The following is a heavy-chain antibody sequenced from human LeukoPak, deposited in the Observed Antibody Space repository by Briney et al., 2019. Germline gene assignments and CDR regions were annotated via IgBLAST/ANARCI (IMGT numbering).Heavy chain of an antibody. D-gene: IGHD2-21*02. CDR2: IWNDGGKK. CDR1: GFPFSTYA. J-gene: IGHJ3*02. Sequence: GGSLRLSCAASGFPFSTYAIHWVRQAPGKGLEWVAVIWNDGGKKYYGDSVKGRFTTSRDNSKNTLYLQMNSLRAEDTAVYYCARIYCGGACLDAAPLSDAFDIWGQGTMVTVSS. V-gene: IGHV3-33*01. CDR3: ARIYCGGACLDAAPLSDAFDI.